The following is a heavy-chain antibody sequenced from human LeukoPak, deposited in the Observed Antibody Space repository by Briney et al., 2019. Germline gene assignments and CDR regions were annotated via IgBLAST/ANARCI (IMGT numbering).Heavy chain of an antibody. J-gene: IGHJ4*02. V-gene: IGHV4-31*03. Sequence: SQTLSLTCTVSGGSFSSGGYYWSWVRQHPGTGLEWIGYIYYSGSTYYNPSLKSRVTISVDTSKNQFSLKLSSVTAADTAVCYCARGRYGGYTFDYWGQGTLVTVSS. CDR2: IYYSGST. CDR1: GGSFSSGGYY. D-gene: IGHD5-12*01. CDR3: ARGRYGGYTFDY.